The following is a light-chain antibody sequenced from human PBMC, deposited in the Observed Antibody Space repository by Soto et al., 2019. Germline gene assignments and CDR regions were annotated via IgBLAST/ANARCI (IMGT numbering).Light chain of an antibody. V-gene: IGKV3-15*01. CDR1: QSVSST. CDR2: GAS. J-gene: IGKJ1*01. CDR3: QQYNNWPRT. Sequence: EIVMTQSPATLSVSPEERATISCRASQSVSSTLAWYQQKPGQAPRLLIHGASTRATGIPARFSGSGSGTEFTLTITSLQSEDFAVYYCQQYNNWPRTFGQGTKVEIK.